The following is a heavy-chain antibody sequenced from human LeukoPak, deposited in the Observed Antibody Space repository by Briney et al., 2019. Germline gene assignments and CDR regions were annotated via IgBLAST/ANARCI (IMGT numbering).Heavy chain of an antibody. CDR1: GYSFTSYW. Sequence: GESLKISCKGSGYSFTSYWIGWVRQMPGKGLEWMGIIYPGDSDTRYSPSFQGQVTISADKSISTAYLQWSSLKASDTAMYYCARRTPHRLYGSTSDGAFDIWGQGTMVTVSS. V-gene: IGHV5-51*01. J-gene: IGHJ3*02. D-gene: IGHD3-10*01. CDR3: ARRTPHRLYGSTSDGAFDI. CDR2: IYPGDSDT.